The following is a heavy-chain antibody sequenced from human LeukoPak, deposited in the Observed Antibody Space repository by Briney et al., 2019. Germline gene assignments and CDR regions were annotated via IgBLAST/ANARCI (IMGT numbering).Heavy chain of an antibody. J-gene: IGHJ4*02. CDR2: IYYSGST. CDR3: ARAPPYSSGWYFDY. CDR1: GGSISSYY. D-gene: IGHD6-19*01. V-gene: IGHV4-59*01. Sequence: SETLSLTCTVSGGSISSYYWSWIRQPPGKGLEWIGYIYYSGSTNYNPSLKSRVTISVDTSKNQFSLKLISVTAADTAVYYCARAPPYSSGWYFDYWGQGTLVTVSS.